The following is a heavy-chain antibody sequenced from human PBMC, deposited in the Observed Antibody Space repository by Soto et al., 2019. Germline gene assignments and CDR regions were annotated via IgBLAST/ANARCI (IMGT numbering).Heavy chain of an antibody. CDR1: GVTFRDYA. V-gene: IGHV3-30-3*01. Sequence: PXGSLRLSCEASGVTFRDYAMHWVRQAPGKGLEWVAAIPSDGSAQHYADSVKGRFSISRDNSKNTLSLQMNSLRPEDAALYYCARAVAGQVRSAWTWLDYWGQGTLVTVSS. D-gene: IGHD1-1*01. CDR3: ARAVAGQVRSAWTWLDY. J-gene: IGHJ4*02. CDR2: IPSDGSAQ.